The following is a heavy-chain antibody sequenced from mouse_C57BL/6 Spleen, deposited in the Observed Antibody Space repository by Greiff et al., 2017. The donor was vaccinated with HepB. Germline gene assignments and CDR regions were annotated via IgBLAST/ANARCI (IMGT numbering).Heavy chain of an antibody. CDR1: GYTFTSYW. CDR2: IDPSDSYT. Sequence: VQLQQPGAELVKPGASVKLSCKASGYTFTSYWMQWVKQRPGQGLEWIGEIDPSDSYTNYNQKFKGKATLTVDTSSSTAYMQLSSLTSEDSAVYYCARDDLHTHFTFAYWGQGTLVTVSA. V-gene: IGHV1-50*01. CDR3: ARDDLHTHFTFAY. J-gene: IGHJ3*01. D-gene: IGHD2-1*01.